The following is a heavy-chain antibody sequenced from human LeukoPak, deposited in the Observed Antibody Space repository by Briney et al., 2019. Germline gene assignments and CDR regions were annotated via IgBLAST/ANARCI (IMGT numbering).Heavy chain of an antibody. V-gene: IGHV4-39*01. CDR3: AREVRIAAAGPFDP. Sequence: SETLSLTCTVSGGSISSSSYYWGWIRQPPGKGLEWIGSIYYSGSTYYNPFYKGRVTISVDTSKNQFYLKLSSVTAADTAVYYCAREVRIAAAGPFDPWGQGTLVTVSS. CDR2: IYYSGST. J-gene: IGHJ5*02. D-gene: IGHD6-13*01. CDR1: GGSISSSSYY.